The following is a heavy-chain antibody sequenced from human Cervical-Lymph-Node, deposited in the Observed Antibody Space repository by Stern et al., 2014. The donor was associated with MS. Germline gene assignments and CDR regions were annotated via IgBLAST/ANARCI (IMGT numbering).Heavy chain of an antibody. Sequence: QVQLVQSGAEVKKPGASVKVSCKTSGYTFTSYYIHWVRQAPGQGLAWMGVINPSVGSTDYEQKVQGRVTMTRDTSTSTVYMELSSLRYDDTAVYYCARVCGGAACYSVFDSWGQGSLVTVSS. D-gene: IGHD2-15*01. CDR3: ARVCGGAACYSVFDS. CDR2: INPSVGST. J-gene: IGHJ4*02. V-gene: IGHV1-46*01. CDR1: GYTFTSYY.